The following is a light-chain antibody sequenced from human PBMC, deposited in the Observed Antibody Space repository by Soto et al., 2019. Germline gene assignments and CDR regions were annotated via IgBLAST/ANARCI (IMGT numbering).Light chain of an antibody. CDR2: EGS. CDR1: SSDVGGYNY. V-gene: IGLV2-8*01. J-gene: IGLJ2*01. CDR3: SSYAGSKNFVV. Sequence: QSALTQPPSASGSPGQSVTISCTGTSSDVGGYNYVYWYQQHPGKAPKLMIYEGSKRPSGVPDRFSGSKSGNTASLTVSGLQAENEADYYCSSYAGSKNFVVFGGGTKLTVL.